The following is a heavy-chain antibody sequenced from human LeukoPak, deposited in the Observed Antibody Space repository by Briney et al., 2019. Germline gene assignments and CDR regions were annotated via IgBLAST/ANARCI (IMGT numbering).Heavy chain of an antibody. CDR1: GASISTYY. CDR2: MHYSGST. Sequence: SETLSLTCTVSGASISTYYWSWSRQPPGKGLEWIGYMHYSGSTNYNPSLKSRVTISVDTSKNQFSLKLSSVTAADTAVYYCARWILYSSGSYSDYWGQGTLVTVSS. CDR3: ARWILYSSGSYSDY. V-gene: IGHV4-59*01. D-gene: IGHD3-10*01. J-gene: IGHJ4*02.